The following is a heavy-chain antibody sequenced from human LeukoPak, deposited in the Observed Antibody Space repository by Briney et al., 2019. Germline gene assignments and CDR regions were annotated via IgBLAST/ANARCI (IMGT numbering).Heavy chain of an antibody. D-gene: IGHD4-23*01. CDR3: ARGYYGGNSNFDY. J-gene: IGHJ4*02. V-gene: IGHV3-53*04. Sequence: PGGSLRLSCAASGFTFSSYSMNWVRQAPGKGLEWVSVIYRAGSTYYADSVKGRFTISRHNSKNTLYLQMNSLRPEDTAVYYCARGYYGGNSNFDYWGQGTLVTVPS. CDR2: IYRAGST. CDR1: GFTFSSYS.